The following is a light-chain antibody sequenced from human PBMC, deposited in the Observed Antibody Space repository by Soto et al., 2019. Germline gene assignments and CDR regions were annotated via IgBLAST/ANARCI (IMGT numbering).Light chain of an antibody. CDR2: GAS. CDR1: QTVTSNY. V-gene: IGKV3-20*01. CDR3: QHYVTSLTT. Sequence: EIVLTQSPGTLSLSPGERATVSCGASQTVTSNYLAWYQQKPGQAPRLLIFGASIRVTGIPDRFIGSGSGTGFTLTISRLEPEDFAVYYCQHYVTSLTTFGQGTKVDIK. J-gene: IGKJ1*01.